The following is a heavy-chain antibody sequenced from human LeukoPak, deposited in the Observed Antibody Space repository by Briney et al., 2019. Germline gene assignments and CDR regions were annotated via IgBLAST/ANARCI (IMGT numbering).Heavy chain of an antibody. Sequence: SETLSLTCTVSGGSISSSSYYWGWIRQPPGKGLEWIGSIYYSGSTYYNPSLKSRVTMSVDTSKNQFSLKLSSVTAADTAVYYCAGIVLMVYANWFDPWGQGTLATVSS. V-gene: IGHV4-39*01. D-gene: IGHD2-8*01. J-gene: IGHJ5*02. CDR1: GGSISSSSYY. CDR2: IYYSGST. CDR3: AGIVLMVYANWFDP.